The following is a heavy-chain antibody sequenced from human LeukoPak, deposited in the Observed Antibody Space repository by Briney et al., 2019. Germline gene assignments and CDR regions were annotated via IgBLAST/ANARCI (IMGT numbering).Heavy chain of an antibody. V-gene: IGHV3-53*01. J-gene: IGHJ4*02. CDR1: GFTVSSNY. CDR2: IYSGGST. CDR3: ARLSGSYYGPFDY. Sequence: GGSLRLSCAASGFTVSSNYMSWVRQAPGKGLEWVSVIYSGGSTYYADSVKGRFTISRDNSKNTLYLQMNSLRAEDTAVYYCARLSGSYYGPFDYWGQGTLVTVSS. D-gene: IGHD1-26*01.